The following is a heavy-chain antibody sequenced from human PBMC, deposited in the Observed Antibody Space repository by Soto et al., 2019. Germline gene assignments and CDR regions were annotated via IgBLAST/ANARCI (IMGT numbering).Heavy chain of an antibody. D-gene: IGHD1-26*01. CDR3: AKDRWEAAPAAYLYSYGLDV. CDR1: GFSFSNYG. CDR2: MSLDGSNN. Sequence: QVQLVESGGGVVQPGRPLRLACAASGFSFSNYGMHWARQAPGKGLEWVAVMSLDGSNNYYADSVKGRFTISRDNSKNTLYLQMNSLRAEDTAVYFCAKDRWEAAPAAYLYSYGLDVWGRGTTVTVSS. V-gene: IGHV3-30*18. J-gene: IGHJ6*02.